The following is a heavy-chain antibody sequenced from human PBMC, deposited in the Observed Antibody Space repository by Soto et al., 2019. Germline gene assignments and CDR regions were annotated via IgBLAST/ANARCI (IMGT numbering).Heavy chain of an antibody. D-gene: IGHD5-18*01. J-gene: IGHJ4*02. CDR1: GGSFSGYY. CDR2: INHSGST. Sequence: SETLSLTCAFYGGSFSGYYWSWIRQPPGKGLEWIGEINHSGSTNYNPSLKSRVTISVDTSKNQFSLKLSSVTAADTAVYYCARLAMANPHDYWGQGTLVTVSS. CDR3: ARLAMANPHDY. V-gene: IGHV4-34*01.